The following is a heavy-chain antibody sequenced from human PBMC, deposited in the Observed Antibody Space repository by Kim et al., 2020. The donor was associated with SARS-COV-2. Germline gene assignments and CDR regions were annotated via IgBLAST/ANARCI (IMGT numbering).Heavy chain of an antibody. Sequence: IYYAESLKGRFTVSRDNAKNSLYLQMNSLRDEDTAVYYCTRKGYGGIAFDVWGRGTMVTVSS. D-gene: IGHD3-16*01. CDR2: I. CDR3: TRKGYGGIAFDV. J-gene: IGHJ3*01. V-gene: IGHV3-48*02.